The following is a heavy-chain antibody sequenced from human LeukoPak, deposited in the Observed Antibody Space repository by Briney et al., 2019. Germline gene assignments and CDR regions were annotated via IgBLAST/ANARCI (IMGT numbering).Heavy chain of an antibody. V-gene: IGHV4-59*08. Sequence: SETLSLTCTVSGGSISSYYWSWIRQPPGKGLEWIGYIYYSGSTNYNPSLKSRVTISVDTSKNQFSLKLSSVTAADTAVYYCARGEGVAAAGRKKGYFDYWGQGTLVTVSS. CDR2: IYYSGST. CDR3: ARGEGVAAAGRKKGYFDY. D-gene: IGHD6-13*01. J-gene: IGHJ4*02. CDR1: GGSISSYY.